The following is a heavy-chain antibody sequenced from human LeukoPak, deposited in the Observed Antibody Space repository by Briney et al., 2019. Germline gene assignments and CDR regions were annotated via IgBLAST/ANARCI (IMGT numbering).Heavy chain of an antibody. J-gene: IGHJ6*01. CDR3: ARPGCGGNCYYRMDV. CDR1: GFTFSSYA. CDR2: VSDSGTRT. D-gene: IGHD2-21*01. V-gene: IGHV3-23*01. Sequence: WGSLRLSCAASGFTFSSYAMTWVRQAPGKGLEGVSAVSDSGTRTFYADSVKGRFAISRDNSRNTLFLQMNSLRADDTAVYYCARPGCGGNCYYRMDVRGKGATVAVCS.